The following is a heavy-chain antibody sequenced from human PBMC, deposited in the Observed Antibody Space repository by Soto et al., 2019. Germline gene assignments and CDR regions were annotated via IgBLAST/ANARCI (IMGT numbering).Heavy chain of an antibody. Sequence: QVQLVQSGAEVKKPGSSVKVSCKASGGTFSSYAISWVRQAPGQGLEWMGGIIPIFGTANYAQKFKGRVTITADESTRTAYMELSSLRSEDTAVYYCARDRYEMATTTTPGDWGQGTLVTVSS. CDR2: IIPIFGTA. V-gene: IGHV1-69*01. CDR1: GGTFSSYA. CDR3: ARDRYEMATTTTPGD. D-gene: IGHD4-4*01. J-gene: IGHJ4*02.